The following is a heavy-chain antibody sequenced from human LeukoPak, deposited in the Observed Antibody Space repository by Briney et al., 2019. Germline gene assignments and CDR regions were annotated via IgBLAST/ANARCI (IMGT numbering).Heavy chain of an antibody. CDR2: INPNSGGT. D-gene: IGHD3-10*01. CDR1: GYTFTGYY. Sequence: ASVKVSCKASGYTFTGYYMHWVRQAPGQGLEWMGWINPNSGGTNYAQKFQGRVTMTRDTSISTAYMELSRLRSDDTAVYYCARLPFPYYYGSGSYPNDYWGQGTLVTVSS. V-gene: IGHV1-2*02. J-gene: IGHJ4*02. CDR3: ARLPFPYYYGSGSYPNDY.